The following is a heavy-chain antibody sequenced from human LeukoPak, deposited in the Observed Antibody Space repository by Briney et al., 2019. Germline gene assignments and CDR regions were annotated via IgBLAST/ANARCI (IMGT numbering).Heavy chain of an antibody. CDR3: ATNTVTTYDAFDI. D-gene: IGHD4-17*01. V-gene: IGHV4-31*03. J-gene: IGHJ3*02. CDR2: IYYSGST. Sequence: SETLSLTCTVSGVSISSGGYYWSWIRQHPGKGLEWIGYIYYSGSTYYNPSLKSRVTISVDTSRNQFSLKLSSVTAADTAVYYCATNTVTTYDAFDIWGQGIMVTVSS. CDR1: GVSISSGGYY.